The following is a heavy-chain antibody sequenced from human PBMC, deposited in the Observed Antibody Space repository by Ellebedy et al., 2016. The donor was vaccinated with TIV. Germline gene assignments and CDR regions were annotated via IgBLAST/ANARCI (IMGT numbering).Heavy chain of an antibody. CDR2: ISSSSSTI. CDR1: GFTFSSYS. Sequence: GESLKISCAASGFTFSSYSMNWVRQAPGKGLEWVSYISSSSSTIYYADSVKGRFTISRDNAKNSLYLQMNSLRAEDTAVYYCARDNGDWFDPWGQGTLVTVSS. CDR3: ARDNGDWFDP. D-gene: IGHD3-10*01. V-gene: IGHV3-48*01. J-gene: IGHJ5*02.